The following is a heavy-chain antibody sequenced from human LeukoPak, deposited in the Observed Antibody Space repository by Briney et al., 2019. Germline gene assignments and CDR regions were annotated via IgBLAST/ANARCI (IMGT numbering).Heavy chain of an antibody. CDR2: IYHSGST. V-gene: IGHV4-4*02. Sequence: SETLSPTCAVSGGSISSSNWWSWVRQPPGKGLEWIGEIYHSGSTDYNPSLKSRVTISIDKSKNQFSLKLSSVTAADTAVYYCASQDTAMSREDAFVIWGQGTMVTVSS. CDR3: ASQDTAMSREDAFVI. J-gene: IGHJ3*02. CDR1: GGSISSSNW. D-gene: IGHD5-18*01.